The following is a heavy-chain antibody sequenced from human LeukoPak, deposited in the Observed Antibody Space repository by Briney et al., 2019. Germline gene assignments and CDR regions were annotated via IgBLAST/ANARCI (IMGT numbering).Heavy chain of an antibody. CDR1: GFTVSSNY. V-gene: IGHV3-7*01. CDR3: ASIVEEFGELLYDY. Sequence: PGGSLRLSCAASGFTVSSNYMSWVRQAPGRGLEWVANIKQDGSEKYYVDSVKGRFTISRDNTKNSLYLQMNSLRAEDTAVYYCASIVEEFGELLYDYWGQGTLVTVSS. CDR2: IKQDGSEK. D-gene: IGHD3-10*01. J-gene: IGHJ4*02.